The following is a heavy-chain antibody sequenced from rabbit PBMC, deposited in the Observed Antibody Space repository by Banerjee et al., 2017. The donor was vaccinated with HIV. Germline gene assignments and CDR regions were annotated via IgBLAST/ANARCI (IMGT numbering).Heavy chain of an antibody. D-gene: IGHD3-3*01. J-gene: IGHJ4*01. CDR2: IGTTSGIT. V-gene: IGHV1S45*01. CDR1: GFSFSSSYW. CDR3: ARDHPGYAREFNL. Sequence: QEQLVESGGGLVQPEGSLTLTCTASGFSFSSSYWICWVRQAPGKGLEWIGCIGTTSGITYYPSWAKGRFTISKTSSTTVTLQMTSLTAADTATYFCARDHPGYAREFNLWGQGTLVTVS.